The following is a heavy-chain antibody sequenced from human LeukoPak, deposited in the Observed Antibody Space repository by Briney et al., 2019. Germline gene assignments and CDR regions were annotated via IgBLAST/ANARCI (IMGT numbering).Heavy chain of an antibody. J-gene: IGHJ4*02. CDR3: ARETDQGYSSGWYY. CDR2: IKQDGSEK. D-gene: IGHD6-19*01. CDR1: GFTFSSYW. Sequence: GGSQRLSCAASGFTFSSYWMSWVRQAPGKGLEWVANIKQDGSEKYYVDSVKGRFTISRDNAKNSLYLQMNSLRAEDTAVYYCARETDQGYSSGWYYWGQGTLVTVSS. V-gene: IGHV3-7*01.